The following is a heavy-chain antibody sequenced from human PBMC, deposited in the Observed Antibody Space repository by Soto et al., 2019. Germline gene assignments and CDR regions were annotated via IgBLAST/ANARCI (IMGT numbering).Heavy chain of an antibody. Sequence: EVQLVESGGGLVQPGGSLRLSCAGSGFTFSSYWMHWVRQAPGKGLVWVSRINRDGSSATYADSVNGRFTIPRDNAKNTLYLQMNSLRAEDTAVYYCARGPSGWYGFNYWGQGTLVTVSS. D-gene: IGHD6-19*01. CDR3: ARGPSGWYGFNY. J-gene: IGHJ4*02. CDR2: INRDGSSA. CDR1: GFTFSSYW. V-gene: IGHV3-74*01.